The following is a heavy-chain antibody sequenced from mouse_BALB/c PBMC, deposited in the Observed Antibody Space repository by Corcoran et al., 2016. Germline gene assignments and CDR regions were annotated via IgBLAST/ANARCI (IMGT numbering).Heavy chain of an antibody. CDR3: ARRVYYGSSPFDY. CDR2: INPNNGGT. V-gene: IGHV1-18*01. CDR1: GYTFTDYN. J-gene: IGHJ2*01. D-gene: IGHD1-1*01. Sequence: EVLLQQSGPELVKPGASVKIPCKASGYTFTDYNMDWVKQSHGKRLEWIGDINPNNGGTINNQKFKGKATLTVDKSSSTAYMELRSLTSEDTAVYYCARRVYYGSSPFDYWGQGTTLTVSS.